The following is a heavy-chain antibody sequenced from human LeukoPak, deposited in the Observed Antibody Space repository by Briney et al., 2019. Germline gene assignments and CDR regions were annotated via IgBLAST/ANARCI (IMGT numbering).Heavy chain of an antibody. Sequence: GGSLSLSCAASGFTISSYSMNCVRQAPGKGLEWVSSISSSSSYIYYAESVKGRFTISRDNAKHSLYLQMHSLRAEDTAVYYCAAGANWNGYMDVWGKGTTVNVSS. CDR3: AAGANWNGYMDV. D-gene: IGHD1-1*01. CDR1: GFTISSYS. J-gene: IGHJ6*03. V-gene: IGHV3-21*01. CDR2: ISSSSSYI.